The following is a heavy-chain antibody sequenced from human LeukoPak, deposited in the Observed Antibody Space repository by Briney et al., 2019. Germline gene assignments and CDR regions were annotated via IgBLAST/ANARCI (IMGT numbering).Heavy chain of an antibody. D-gene: IGHD4-11*01. V-gene: IGHV4-39*07. J-gene: IGHJ5*02. Sequence: PSETLSLTCTVSGGFISSSSYYWGWIRQPPGKGLEWIGSIYYSGSTYYNPSLKSRVTISVDTSKNQFSLKLSSVTAADTAVYYCARGASNYGSFWFDPWGQGTRVTVSS. CDR2: IYYSGST. CDR1: GGFISSSSYY. CDR3: ARGASNYGSFWFDP.